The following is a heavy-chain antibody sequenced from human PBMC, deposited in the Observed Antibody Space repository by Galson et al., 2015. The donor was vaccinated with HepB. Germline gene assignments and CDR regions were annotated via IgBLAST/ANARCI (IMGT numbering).Heavy chain of an antibody. J-gene: IGHJ6*02. Sequence: CAISGDSVSSNSAAWNRIRRSPSRGLEWLGRTYYRSKWYSDYAVSERSRISINVDTSRNQFTLQLNSVTPEDTAVYYCARVAGTIYYYGMDVWGQGTTVTVSS. CDR1: GDSVSSNSAA. CDR2: TYYRSKWYS. V-gene: IGHV6-1*01. D-gene: IGHD6-19*01. CDR3: ARVAGTIYYYGMDV.